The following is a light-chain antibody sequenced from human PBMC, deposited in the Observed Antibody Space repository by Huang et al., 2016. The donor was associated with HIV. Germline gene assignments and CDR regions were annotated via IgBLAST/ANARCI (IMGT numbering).Light chain of an antibody. CDR2: KTS. Sequence: DIQMTQSPSTLSASVGDRVTITCRASQSISIWLALYQQKPGKTPKLLISKTSNLEDGVPSRFSGIGSGTEFTLTISSLQPDDFATYYCQQYSIYPWAFGQGTKMEMK. CDR3: QQYSIYPWA. V-gene: IGKV1-5*03. CDR1: QSISIW. J-gene: IGKJ1*01.